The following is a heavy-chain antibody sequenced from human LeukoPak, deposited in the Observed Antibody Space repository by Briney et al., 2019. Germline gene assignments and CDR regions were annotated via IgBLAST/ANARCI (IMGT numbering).Heavy chain of an antibody. D-gene: IGHD3-10*01. V-gene: IGHV4-31*03. CDR2: IYYSGST. J-gene: IGHJ4*02. CDR3: ARGYGSGSYPFDY. CDR1: GGSISSGGYY. Sequence: SQTLSLTYTVSGGSISSGGYYWSWIRQHPGKGLEWIGYIYYSGSTYYNPSLKSRVTISVDTSKNQFSLKLSSVTAADTAVYYCARGYGSGSYPFDYWGQGTLVTVSS.